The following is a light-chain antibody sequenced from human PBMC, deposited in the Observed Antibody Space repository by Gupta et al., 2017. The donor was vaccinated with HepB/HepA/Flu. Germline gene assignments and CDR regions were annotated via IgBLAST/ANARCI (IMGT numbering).Light chain of an antibody. J-gene: IGKJ5*01. CDR3: QQYYSTPLT. V-gene: IGKV4-1*01. CDR1: QSVLYSFNNKNY. Sequence: DIVMTQSPDSLAVSLGERATINCKSSQSVLYSFNNKNYLAWYQRKPGQPPKLLVYWASTRESGVPDRFSGSGSGTDFTLTISSLQAEYVAVYYCQQYYSTPLTFGQGTRLEIK. CDR2: WAS.